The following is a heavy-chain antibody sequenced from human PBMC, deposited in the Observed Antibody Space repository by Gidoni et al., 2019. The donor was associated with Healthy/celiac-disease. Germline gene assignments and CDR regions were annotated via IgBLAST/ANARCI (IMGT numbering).Heavy chain of an antibody. Sequence: QVQLQPWGAVLLPPSETLSLTFAVYGGSFRCYYWSWIRQPPGKGLEWIGAINHSGSTNYNPSLKSRVTISVDTSKNQFALKLSSVTAADTAGYYCARGRFGSSWYYNWFDPWGQGTLVTVSS. CDR3: ARGRFGSSWYYNWFDP. D-gene: IGHD6-13*01. J-gene: IGHJ5*02. CDR1: GGSFRCYY. CDR2: INHSGST. V-gene: IGHV4-34*01.